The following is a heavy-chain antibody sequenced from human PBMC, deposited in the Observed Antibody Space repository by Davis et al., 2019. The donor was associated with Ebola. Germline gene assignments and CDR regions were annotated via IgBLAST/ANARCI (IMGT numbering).Heavy chain of an antibody. Sequence: GESLKISCAASGFTFSDYYMNWVRQAPGEGLEWISYISDSGDAEFYGDSVKGRFTISRDNAKNSLYLQMNSLRGADTGLYYCVRDLGIGGAFDVWGQGTMVTVSS. CDR3: VRDLGIGGAFDV. V-gene: IGHV3-11*01. D-gene: IGHD3-10*01. J-gene: IGHJ3*01. CDR1: GFTFSDYY. CDR2: ISDSGDAE.